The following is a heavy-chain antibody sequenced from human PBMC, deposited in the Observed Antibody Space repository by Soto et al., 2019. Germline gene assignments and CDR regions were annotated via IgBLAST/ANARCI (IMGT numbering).Heavy chain of an antibody. D-gene: IGHD6-13*01. CDR1: GGSISHYY. CDR2: IYYSGST. CDR3: ARVWAAAGTAYFDY. V-gene: IGHV4-59*01. J-gene: IGHJ4*02. Sequence: SETLSLTCTVSGGSISHYYWTWIRQPPGKGLEWIGYIYYSGSTNYNPSLKSRVTISVDTSKNQFSLKLSSVTAADTAVYYCARVWAAAGTAYFDYWGQGTLVTVSS.